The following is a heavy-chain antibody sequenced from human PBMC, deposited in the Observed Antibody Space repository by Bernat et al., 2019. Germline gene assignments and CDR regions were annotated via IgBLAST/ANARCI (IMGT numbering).Heavy chain of an antibody. CDR3: ARLGYCSSTSCPGYYFDY. CDR1: GFSLSTARMG. Sequence: QVTLKESGPVLVKPTETLTLTCTVSGFSLSTARMGVGWIRQPPGKALEWLAHIFSNDEKSYSTSLKSRLTISKDTSKSQVVLTLTNMDPVDTATYYCARLGYCSSTSCPGYYFDYWGQGTLVTVSS. CDR2: IFSNDEK. D-gene: IGHD2-2*01. J-gene: IGHJ4*02. V-gene: IGHV2-26*01.